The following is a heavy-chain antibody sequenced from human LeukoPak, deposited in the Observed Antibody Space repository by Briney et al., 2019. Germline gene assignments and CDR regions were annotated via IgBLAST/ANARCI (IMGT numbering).Heavy chain of an antibody. V-gene: IGHV1-3*03. D-gene: IGHD2-21*01. J-gene: IGHJ5*02. CDR3: ARSLSDFYPNWFDP. CDR1: GYTFTSST. Sequence: ASVKVSCKASGYTFTSSTMSWVRQAPGQRLEWMGWINAGNGNTKYSQEFQGRVTISRDTSASTVYMELSSLRSEDMAVYYCARSLSDFYPNWFDPWGQGTLVTVSS. CDR2: INAGNGNT.